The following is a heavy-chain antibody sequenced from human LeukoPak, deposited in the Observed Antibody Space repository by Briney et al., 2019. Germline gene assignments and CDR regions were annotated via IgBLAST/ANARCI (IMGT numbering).Heavy chain of an antibody. CDR1: GFTFNSAW. CDR3: ATQGYCSGSTCEAFDY. CDR2: IKSKIDGGTI. Sequence: PGGSLRLSCAASGFTFNSAWMNWVRHAPGKGLEWVGRIKSKIDGGTIDYTAPVKGRFTISRDDSKNMVYQQMNSLKTEDTVVYYCATQGYCSGSTCEAFDYWGQGTLVTVSS. V-gene: IGHV3-15*01. D-gene: IGHD2-15*01. J-gene: IGHJ4*02.